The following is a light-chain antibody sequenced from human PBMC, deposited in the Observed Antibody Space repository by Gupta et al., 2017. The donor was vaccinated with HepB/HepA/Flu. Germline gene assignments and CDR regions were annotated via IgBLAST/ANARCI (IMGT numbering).Light chain of an antibody. CDR3: QQYNNWPPWT. Sequence: EIVMTQSPATLSVSPGERATLSCRASHSVSSNLAWYQQKPGQAPRLLIYGASTRATGIPARLSGSGSGTEFTLTISSLQSEDFAVYYCQQYNNWPPWTFGQGTKVEIK. CDR2: GAS. J-gene: IGKJ1*01. V-gene: IGKV3-15*01. CDR1: HSVSSN.